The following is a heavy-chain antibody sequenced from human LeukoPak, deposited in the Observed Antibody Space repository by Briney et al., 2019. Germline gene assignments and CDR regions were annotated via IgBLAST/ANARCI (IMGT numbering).Heavy chain of an antibody. CDR1: GGSISSSSYF. D-gene: IGHD1-26*01. CDR3: ARSRGSYRIPIDY. Sequence: NSSETLSLTCTVSGGSISSSSYFWGWIRQPPGKGLEWIGSIYYSGSTYYNPSLKSRVTISVDTSKNQFSLKLSSVTAADTAVYYCARSRGSYRIPIDYWGQGTLVTASS. J-gene: IGHJ4*02. V-gene: IGHV4-39*07. CDR2: IYYSGST.